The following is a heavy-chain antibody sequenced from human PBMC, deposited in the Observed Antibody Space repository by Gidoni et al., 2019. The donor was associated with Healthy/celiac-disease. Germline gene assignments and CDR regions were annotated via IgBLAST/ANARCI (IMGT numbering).Heavy chain of an antibody. CDR1: GYTFTRYG. D-gene: IGHD5-18*01. V-gene: IGHV1-18*01. CDR3: ARDLVYSYGYEDAFDI. CDR2: ISAYNGNT. J-gene: IGHJ3*02. Sequence: QVQLVQSGAEVKKPGASVKVSCEASGYTFTRYGLSWGRPAPGHGLEWMGWISAYNGNTNDAQKLQGRVTMTTDTSTSTAYMELRSLRSDDTAVYYCARDLVYSYGYEDAFDIWGQGTMVTVSS.